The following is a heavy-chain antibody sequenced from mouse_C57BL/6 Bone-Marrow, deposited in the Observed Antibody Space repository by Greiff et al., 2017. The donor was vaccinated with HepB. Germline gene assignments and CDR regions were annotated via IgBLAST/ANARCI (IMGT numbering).Heavy chain of an antibody. J-gene: IGHJ3*01. CDR2: IDPNSGGT. V-gene: IGHV1-72*01. D-gene: IGHD2-4*01. Sequence: QVQLQQPGAELVKPGASVKLSCKASGYTFTSYWMHWVKQRPGRGLEWIGRIDPNSGGTKYNEKFKSKATLTVDKPSSTAYMQLSSLKSEDSAVYYCARRVYYDYDVNRAWFAYWGQGTLVTVSA. CDR1: GYTFTSYW. CDR3: ARRVYYDYDVNRAWFAY.